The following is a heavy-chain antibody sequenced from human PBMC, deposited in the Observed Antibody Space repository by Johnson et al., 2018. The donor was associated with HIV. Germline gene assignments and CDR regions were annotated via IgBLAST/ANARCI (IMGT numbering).Heavy chain of an antibody. CDR2: IRFDGSDE. D-gene: IGHD1-1*01. CDR3: TTDPWWNGYHAFDI. V-gene: IGHV3-30*02. J-gene: IGHJ3*02. Sequence: QVHLVESGGGVVQPGGSLRLSCAASGVTISSFGMHWVRQAPGKGLEWVAFIRFDGSDEYYSNSVKGRFTISRDNSKNTLYLQMNSLRPEYTAVYYCTTDPWWNGYHAFDIWGQGTMVTVSS. CDR1: GVTISSFG.